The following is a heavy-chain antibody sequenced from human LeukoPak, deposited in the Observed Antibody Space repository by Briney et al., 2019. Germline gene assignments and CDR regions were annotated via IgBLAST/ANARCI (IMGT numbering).Heavy chain of an antibody. D-gene: IGHD5-18*01. J-gene: IGHJ6*03. CDR3: ARAGYSYGYFQMGDSMENYYYYMDV. CDR1: GFTFSSYA. V-gene: IGHV3-30*14. CDR2: ISYDGSNK. Sequence: GGSLRLSCAASGFTFSSYAMHWVRQAPGKGLEWVAVISYDGSNKYYADSVKGRFTISRDNSKNTLYLQMGSLRAEDMAVYYCARAGYSYGYFQMGDSMENYYYYMDVWGKGTTVTVSS.